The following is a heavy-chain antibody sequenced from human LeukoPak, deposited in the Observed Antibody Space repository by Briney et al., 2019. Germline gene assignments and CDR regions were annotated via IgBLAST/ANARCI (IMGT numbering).Heavy chain of an antibody. V-gene: IGHV1-69*13. CDR1: GGTFSSYA. D-gene: IGHD5-12*01. J-gene: IGHJ6*04. Sequence: SVKVPCKASGGTFSSYAISWVRQAPGQGLEWMGGIIPIFGTANYAQKFQGRVTITADESTSTAYMELSSLRSEDTAVYYCARGARGGYAYRNSHYYYYYGMDVWGKGTTVTVSS. CDR3: ARGARGGYAYRNSHYYYYYGMDV. CDR2: IIPIFGTA.